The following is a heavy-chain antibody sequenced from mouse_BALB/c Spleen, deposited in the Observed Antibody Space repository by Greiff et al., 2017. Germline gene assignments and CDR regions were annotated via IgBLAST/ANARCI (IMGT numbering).Heavy chain of an antibody. CDR1: GYTFSSYW. Sequence: QVQLKQSGAELMKPGASVKISCKATGYTFSSYWIEWVKQRPGHGLEWIGEILPGSGSTNYNEKFKGKATFTADTSSNTAYMQLSSLTSEDSAVYYCARTLYYGYHWYFDVWGAGTTVTVSS. CDR3: ARTLYYGYHWYFDV. V-gene: IGHV1-9*01. D-gene: IGHD2-2*01. J-gene: IGHJ1*01. CDR2: ILPGSGST.